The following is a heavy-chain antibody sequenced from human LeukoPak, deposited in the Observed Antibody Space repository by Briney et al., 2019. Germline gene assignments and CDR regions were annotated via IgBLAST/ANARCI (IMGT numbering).Heavy chain of an antibody. Sequence: GGSLRLSCAASGFSFSDNNMHWVRQAPGKGLEWVGFIWLDGSRQKNADSVKGRFTLSRDNSKSRLYLQMNSLRPEDTAVYYCVKDASWAFDFWGQGTTVTASS. V-gene: IGHV3-30*02. CDR1: GFSFSDNN. CDR3: VKDASWAFDF. CDR2: IWLDGSRQ. J-gene: IGHJ3*01.